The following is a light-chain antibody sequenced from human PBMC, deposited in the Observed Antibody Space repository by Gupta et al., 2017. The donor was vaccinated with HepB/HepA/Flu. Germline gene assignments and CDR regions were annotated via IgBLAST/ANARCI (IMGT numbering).Light chain of an antibody. CDR3: QQRSNGPPT. V-gene: IGKV3-11*01. CDR2: DAS. CDR1: QSVSSY. J-gene: IGKJ1*01. Sequence: DIVLTQSPATLSLSPGERATLSCRASQSVSSYLAWYQQKPGQAPRLLIYDASNRATGIPARFSGRGSGTDFTLTISRLEPEDFAVYYCQQRSNGPPTFGQGTKVEIK.